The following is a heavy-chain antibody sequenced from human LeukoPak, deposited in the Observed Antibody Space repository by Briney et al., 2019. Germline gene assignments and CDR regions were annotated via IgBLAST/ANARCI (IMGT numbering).Heavy chain of an antibody. CDR2: IIPIFGTA. Sequence: ASVKVSCKASGGTFSSYAISWVRQAPGQGLEWMGGIIPIFGTANYAQKFQGRVTITADESTSTAYMELSSLRSEDTAVYYCARDRVMVRGATNWFDPWGQGTLLTVSS. V-gene: IGHV1-69*13. CDR3: ARDRVMVRGATNWFDP. J-gene: IGHJ5*02. CDR1: GGTFSSYA. D-gene: IGHD3-10*01.